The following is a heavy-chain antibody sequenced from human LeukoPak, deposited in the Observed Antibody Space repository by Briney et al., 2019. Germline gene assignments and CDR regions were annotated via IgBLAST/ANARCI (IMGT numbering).Heavy chain of an antibody. CDR1: GFTFRNYV. CDR2: TSSDLNVK. CDR3: AREGYYGSGSPPSLYFDY. D-gene: IGHD3-10*01. J-gene: IGHJ4*02. Sequence: GGSLRLSCAAPGFTFRNYVIHWVRQAPGKGLEWVAVTSSDLNVKLYADSVKGRFTISRDNSRSTLYLQMNSLRPEDTAIYYCAREGYYGSGSPPSLYFDYWGQGTLVTVSS. V-gene: IGHV3-30-3*01.